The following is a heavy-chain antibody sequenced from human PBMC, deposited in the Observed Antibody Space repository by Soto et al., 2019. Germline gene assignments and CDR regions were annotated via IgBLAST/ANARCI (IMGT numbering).Heavy chain of an antibody. J-gene: IGHJ6*02. CDR2: IYYSGST. Sequence: QVQLQESGPGLVKPSQTLSLTCTVSGGSISSGGYYWSWIRQHPGKGLEWIGYIYYSGSTYYNPSLKSRVPXSXXTAKNQFSLKLSAVTAADTAVYYCARDKDNYGMDVWGQGTTVTVSS. CDR1: GGSISSGGYY. CDR3: ARDKDNYGMDV. V-gene: IGHV4-31*03.